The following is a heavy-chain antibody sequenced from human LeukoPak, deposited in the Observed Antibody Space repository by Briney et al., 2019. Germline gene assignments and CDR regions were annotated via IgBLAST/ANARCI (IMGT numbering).Heavy chain of an antibody. D-gene: IGHD3-3*01. V-gene: IGHV1-18*01. CDR1: GYTFTSYG. J-gene: IGHJ6*02. CDR3: ARDGESGYYYYYYGMDV. CDR2: ISAYNGNT. Sequence: ASVKVSCKASGYTFTSYGISWVRQAPGQGLEWMGWISAYNGNTNYAQELQGRVTMTTDTSTSTAYMELRSLRSDDTAVYYCARDGESGYYYYYYGMDVWGQGTTVTVSS.